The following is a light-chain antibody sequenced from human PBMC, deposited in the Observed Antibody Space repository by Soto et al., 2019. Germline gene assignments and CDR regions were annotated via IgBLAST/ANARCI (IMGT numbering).Light chain of an antibody. V-gene: IGKV3-20*01. J-gene: IGKJ5*01. CDR1: QSVSSSY. CDR3: PVYGSSPNP. Sequence: LKQSLGAVSLYKGERATLSCRASQSVSSSYLAWYQQKPGQAPRLLIYGASSRATGIPDRFSGSGSGTDFTLTISRLQPEDFALYYCPVYGSSPNPFGQ. CDR2: GAS.